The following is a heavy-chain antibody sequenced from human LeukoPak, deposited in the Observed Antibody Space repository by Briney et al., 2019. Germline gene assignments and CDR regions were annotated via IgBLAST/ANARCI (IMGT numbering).Heavy chain of an antibody. V-gene: IGHV1-3*01. D-gene: IGHD3-22*01. CDR3: ARELGWYDSSGYHAFDI. CDR2: INAGNGNT. J-gene: IGHJ3*02. Sequence: ASVKVSCKASGYTFNSYAMHWVRQAPGQRLEWMGWINAGNGNTKYSQKFQGRVTITRDTSASTAYMELSSLRSEDTAVYYCARELGWYDSSGYHAFDIWGQGTMVTVSS. CDR1: GYTFNSYA.